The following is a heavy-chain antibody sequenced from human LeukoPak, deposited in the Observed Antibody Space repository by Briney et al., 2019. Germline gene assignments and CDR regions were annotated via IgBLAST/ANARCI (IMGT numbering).Heavy chain of an antibody. CDR3: ARQTGSGLFILP. CDR2: INHSADT. CDR1: GGSFSGYF. D-gene: IGHD3/OR15-3a*01. V-gene: IGHV4-34*01. Sequence: SETLSLTCAVYGGSFSGYFFSWLRQPPGKGLEWIGEINHSADTKYNPSLMSRVSISVDTSKNQFSLRLTSVTAADTAVYYCARQTGSGLFILPGGQGTLVTVSS. J-gene: IGHJ4*02.